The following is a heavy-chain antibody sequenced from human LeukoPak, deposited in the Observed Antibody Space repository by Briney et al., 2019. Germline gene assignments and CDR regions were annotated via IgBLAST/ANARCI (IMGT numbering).Heavy chain of an antibody. CDR2: ISYTGST. V-gene: IGHV4-39*01. D-gene: IGHD2-2*01. J-gene: IGHJ5*02. Sequence: SATLSLTCTVSGGSTSSGNYYRGWIRHPPGKGLEGIGSISYTGSTYNNPSPKSRVSISVDTCKNQFSLNLLYVTAADTAVYYCANPGVPGALSVWFDAWGQGTLVTVSS. CDR1: GGSTSSGNYY. CDR3: ANPGVPGALSVWFDA.